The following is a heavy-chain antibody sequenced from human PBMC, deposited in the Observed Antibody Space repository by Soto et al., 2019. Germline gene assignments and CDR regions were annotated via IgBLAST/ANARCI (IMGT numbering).Heavy chain of an antibody. V-gene: IGHV1-2*04. CDR3: ARGYYYDSSGYYYFDY. Sequence: QVQLVQSGAEVKKPGASVKVSCKASGYTFTGYYMHWVRQAPGQGLEWMGWINPNSGGTNYAQKLQGWVTMTRDTSISTSYMELSRLRSDDTAVYYCARGYYYDSSGYYYFDYWGQGTLVTVSS. D-gene: IGHD3-22*01. CDR1: GYTFTGYY. CDR2: INPNSGGT. J-gene: IGHJ4*02.